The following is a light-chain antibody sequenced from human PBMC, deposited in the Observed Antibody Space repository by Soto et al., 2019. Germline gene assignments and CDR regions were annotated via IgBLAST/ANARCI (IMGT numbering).Light chain of an antibody. CDR3: SSYSSSHTLV. V-gene: IGLV2-14*01. CDR2: EVS. Sequence: QSALTQPASVSGSPGQSITISCTGTSSDIGGYKYVSWYQQHPGEAPKLMVYEVSNRPSGVSNRFSGSKSGNTASLTISGLQAEDEAIYYCSSYSSSHTLVFGGGTKLTVL. CDR1: SSDIGGYKY. J-gene: IGLJ2*01.